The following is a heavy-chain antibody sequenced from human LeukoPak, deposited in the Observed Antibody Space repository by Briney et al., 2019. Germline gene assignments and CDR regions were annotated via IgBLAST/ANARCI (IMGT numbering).Heavy chain of an antibody. CDR1: GFTFSSYG. Sequence: GGSLRLSCAASGFTFSSYGMHWVRQAPGKGLEWVAVIWYDGSNKYYADSVKGRFTISRDNAKNSLYLQMNSLRAEDTALYYCAKGIDSSSWDNAFDIWGQGTMVTVSS. CDR2: IWYDGSNK. V-gene: IGHV3-33*03. J-gene: IGHJ3*02. D-gene: IGHD6-13*01. CDR3: AKGIDSSSWDNAFDI.